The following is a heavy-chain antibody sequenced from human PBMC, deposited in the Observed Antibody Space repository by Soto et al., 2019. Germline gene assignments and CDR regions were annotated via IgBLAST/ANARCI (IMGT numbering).Heavy chain of an antibody. V-gene: IGHV3-9*01. J-gene: IGHJ5*02. D-gene: IGHD6-6*01. CDR1: GFSFDGYA. Sequence: CLRLSCAACGFSFDGYAMNGVRQPPGKGLEWVSGISWDSGNIDYADSVKGRFTISRDNAKNSLYLQMNSLRAEDTALYYCVKDSTSSSSQGWFDPCGQRTMVTVSS. CDR2: ISWDSGNI. CDR3: VKDSTSSSSQGWFDP.